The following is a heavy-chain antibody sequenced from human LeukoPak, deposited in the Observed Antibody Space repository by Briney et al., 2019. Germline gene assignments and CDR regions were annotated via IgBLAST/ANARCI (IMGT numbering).Heavy chain of an antibody. Sequence: SQTLSLTCTVSGGSISSGSYYWSWIRQPAGKGLEWIGRIYTSGSTNYNPSLKSRVTISVDTSKNQFSLKLSSVTAADTAVYYCARAPFGSGSLFWFDYWGQGTLVTVSS. CDR1: GGSISSGSYY. V-gene: IGHV4-61*02. J-gene: IGHJ4*02. CDR2: IYTSGST. D-gene: IGHD3-10*01. CDR3: ARAPFGSGSLFWFDY.